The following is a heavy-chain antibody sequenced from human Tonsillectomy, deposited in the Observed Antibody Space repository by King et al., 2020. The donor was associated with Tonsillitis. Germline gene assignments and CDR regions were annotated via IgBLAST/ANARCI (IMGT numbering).Heavy chain of an antibody. CDR3: ARYNIFCSGGSCYGFFDS. D-gene: IGHD2-15*01. Sequence: VQLVESGGGLVQPGGSLRLSCAASGFTFSSYSMNWVRQAPGKGLEWVSYISSSSSTIYYADSVKGRFTISRDNAKNSLYLQMNSLREEDTAVYYCARYNIFCSGGSCYGFFDSGGQGTLVTVSS. J-gene: IGHJ4*02. CDR2: ISSSSSTI. V-gene: IGHV3-48*02. CDR1: GFTFSSYS.